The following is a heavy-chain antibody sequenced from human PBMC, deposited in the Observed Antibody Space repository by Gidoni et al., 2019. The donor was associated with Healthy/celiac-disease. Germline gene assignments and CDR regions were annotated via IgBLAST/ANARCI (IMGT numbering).Heavy chain of an antibody. V-gene: IGHV4-39*01. J-gene: IGHJ1*01. Sequence: QLQLQASCPGLVKPSQTLSLTCTVSGGPIRSRSYYCGWIRQPPGKGLEWIGSIYFSGSTYYNPSLKSRVTISVDTSKNQFSLKLSSVTAADTAVYYCARRRGSGPAVAEKRAEYFQHWGQGTLVTVSS. CDR1: GGPIRSRSYY. CDR2: IYFSGST. CDR3: ARRRGSGPAVAEKRAEYFQH. D-gene: IGHD6-19*01.